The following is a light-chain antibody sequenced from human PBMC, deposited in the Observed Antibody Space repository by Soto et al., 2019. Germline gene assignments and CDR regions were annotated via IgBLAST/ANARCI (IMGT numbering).Light chain of an antibody. J-gene: IGKJ1*01. CDR1: PSISSY. CDR3: QQRYSTPRT. CDR2: AAS. Sequence: DIQMTQSPSSLSASVGDRVTITCRASPSISSYLNWYQHKPGKAPKLLIYAASSVQSGVPSRFSGSGSGTDFTLTISSLQPEDFATYYCQQRYSTPRTFGQGTKVAIK. V-gene: IGKV1-39*01.